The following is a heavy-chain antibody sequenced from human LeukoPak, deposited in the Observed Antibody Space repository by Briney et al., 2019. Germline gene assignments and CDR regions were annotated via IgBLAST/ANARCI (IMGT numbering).Heavy chain of an antibody. Sequence: SETLSLTCTVSGGSISSYYWSWIRQPPGKGLEWIGYIYYSGSTNYNPSLKSRVTISVDTSKNQFSLKLSSVTAADTAVYYCARETRLGPPLGWGQGTLVTVSS. J-gene: IGHJ4*02. D-gene: IGHD7-27*01. V-gene: IGHV4-59*01. CDR1: GGSISSYY. CDR2: IYYSGST. CDR3: ARETRLGPPLG.